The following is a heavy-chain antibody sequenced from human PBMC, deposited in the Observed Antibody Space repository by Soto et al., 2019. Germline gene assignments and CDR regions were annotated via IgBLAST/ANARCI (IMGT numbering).Heavy chain of an antibody. CDR1: GFTFDDYA. D-gene: IGHD2-15*01. V-gene: IGHV3-9*01. J-gene: IGHJ6*03. CDR3: AKGHGNCSGGSCYDEYYMDV. Sequence: GGSLRLSCAASGFTFDDYAMHWVRQAPGKGLEWVSGISWNSGSIGYADSVKGRFTISRDNAKNSLYLQMNSLRAEDTALYYCAKGHGNCSGGSCYDEYYMDVWGKGTTVTVSS. CDR2: ISWNSGSI.